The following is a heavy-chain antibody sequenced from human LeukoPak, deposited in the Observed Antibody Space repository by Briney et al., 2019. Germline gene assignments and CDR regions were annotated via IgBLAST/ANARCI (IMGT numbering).Heavy chain of an antibody. CDR2: ISGSGDST. D-gene: IGHD2-15*01. V-gene: IGHV3-23*01. Sequence: GASLRLSCAASGFTFSSYAMSWVRQAPGKGLEWVSTISGSGDSTYYADSVKGRFTISRDNPKNTLYLQMNSLRADDTAVYYCAKGRSGVVVAALNYWGQGTPATVSS. CDR1: GFTFSSYA. CDR3: AKGRSGVVVAALNY. J-gene: IGHJ4*02.